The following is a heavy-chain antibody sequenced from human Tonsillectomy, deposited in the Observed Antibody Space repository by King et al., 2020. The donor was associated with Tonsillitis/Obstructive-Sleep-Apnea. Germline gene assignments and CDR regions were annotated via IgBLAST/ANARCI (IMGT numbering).Heavy chain of an antibody. Sequence: VQLVESGGGVVQPGRSRRLSCVASGVTFRHYAMHWVRQAPGKGLEWAALISSDGYNKYYVDYVKGRFTISRDNSKNTLYLQMNFLRPEDTAVYYCARGEMATISPAFDIWGQGTMVTVSS. V-gene: IGHV3-30*04. CDR1: GVTFRHYA. D-gene: IGHD5-24*01. J-gene: IGHJ3*02. CDR2: ISSDGYNK. CDR3: ARGEMATISPAFDI.